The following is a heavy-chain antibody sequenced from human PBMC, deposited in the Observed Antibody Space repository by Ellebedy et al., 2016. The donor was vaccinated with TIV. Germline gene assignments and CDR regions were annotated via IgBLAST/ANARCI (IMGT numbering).Heavy chain of an antibody. CDR1: GITFKNAW. Sequence: GESLKISCATSGITFKNAWMSWVRQAPGKGLEWVGRIRSSSEGGTKEDAAPVKGRFIISRDDSKATLYLQMNSLKTEDTAIYYCTTADRVEGDGRGYWGQGTLVTVSS. D-gene: IGHD5-24*01. J-gene: IGHJ4*02. CDR3: TTADRVEGDGRGY. CDR2: IRSSSEGGTK. V-gene: IGHV3-15*01.